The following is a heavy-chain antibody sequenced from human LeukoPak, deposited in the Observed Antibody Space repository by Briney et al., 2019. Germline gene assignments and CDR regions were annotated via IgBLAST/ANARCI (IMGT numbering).Heavy chain of an antibody. V-gene: IGHV3-30*03. CDR1: GXTFXRHG. Sequence: LXLSXXXXGXTFXRHGMHWVRQAPXKGLEWVAIISNDGSRKYYAHSVEGRFTISRDNSKNTLYLQMDSLRAEDTAVYYCARDRAWNYFDYWGQGTLVTVSS. D-gene: IGHD3-3*01. J-gene: IGHJ4*02. CDR3: ARDRAWNYFDY. CDR2: ISNDGSRK.